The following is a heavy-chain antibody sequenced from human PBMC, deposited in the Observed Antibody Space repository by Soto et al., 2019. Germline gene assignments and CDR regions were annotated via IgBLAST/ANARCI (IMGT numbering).Heavy chain of an antibody. V-gene: IGHV4-31*03. CDR3: ARDATNYYDSSGYIQPYFDY. D-gene: IGHD3-22*01. CDR2: IYYSGST. CDR1: GGSISSGGYY. J-gene: IGHJ4*02. Sequence: KTSETLSLTCTVSGGSISSGGYYWSWIRQHPGKGLEWIGYIYYSGSTYYNPSLKSRVTISVDTSKNQFSLKLSSVTAADTAVYYCARDATNYYDSSGYIQPYFDYWGQGTLVTVSS.